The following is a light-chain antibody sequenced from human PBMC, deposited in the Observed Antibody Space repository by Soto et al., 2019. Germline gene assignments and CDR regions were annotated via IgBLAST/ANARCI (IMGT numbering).Light chain of an antibody. CDR3: CSYTSSSALV. CDR2: DVT. Sequence: QSALTQPASVSGAPGQSITISCTGTSSDIGAYNYVSWYQQYPGKAPQLMIYDVTNRPSGISYRFSGSKSGNTASLTISGLQAEDEADYFCCSYTSSSALVCGGGTKVTVL. J-gene: IGLJ3*02. CDR1: SSDIGAYNY. V-gene: IGLV2-14*03.